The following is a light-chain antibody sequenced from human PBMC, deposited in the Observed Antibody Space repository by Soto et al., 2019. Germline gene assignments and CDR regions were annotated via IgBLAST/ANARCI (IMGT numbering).Light chain of an antibody. V-gene: IGKV3-20*01. Sequence: EIVLTQSPGTLSLSPGERATLSCRASQTVSSSYLAWYQQQPDQAPRLLIYGASRSATGIPSRFSSSGCATDFTLTISRLEPDDFAVYYCQQYGSPLTFGEGTKVEIK. CDR3: QQYGSPLT. J-gene: IGKJ4*01. CDR1: QTVSSSY. CDR2: GAS.